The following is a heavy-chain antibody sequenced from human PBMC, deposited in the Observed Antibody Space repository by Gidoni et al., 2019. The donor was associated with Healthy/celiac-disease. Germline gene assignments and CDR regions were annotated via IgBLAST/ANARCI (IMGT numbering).Heavy chain of an antibody. CDR2: IYYSGST. CDR3: ARGDYDYIWGSYRY. J-gene: IGHJ4*02. D-gene: IGHD3-16*02. Sequence: QVQLQESGPGLVKPSQTLSLTCTVSGGSISRGGYYWSWIRQHPGKGLEWIGYIYYSGSTYYNPSLKSRVTISVDTSKNQFSLKLSSVTAADTAVYYCARGDYDYIWGSYRYWGQGTLVTVSS. CDR1: GGSISRGGYY. V-gene: IGHV4-31*03.